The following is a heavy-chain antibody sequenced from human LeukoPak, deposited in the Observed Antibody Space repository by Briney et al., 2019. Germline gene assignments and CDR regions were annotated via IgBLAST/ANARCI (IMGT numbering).Heavy chain of an antibody. CDR1: GGSISSGGYS. Sequence: SETLSLTCAVSGGSISSGGYSWSWIRQPPGKGLEWIGYIYYSGSTNYNPSLKSRVTISVDTSKNQFSLRLSSVTAADTAVYYCARGAAATYWGQGTLVTVSS. J-gene: IGHJ4*02. D-gene: IGHD2-15*01. CDR3: ARGAAATY. V-gene: IGHV4-61*08. CDR2: IYYSGST.